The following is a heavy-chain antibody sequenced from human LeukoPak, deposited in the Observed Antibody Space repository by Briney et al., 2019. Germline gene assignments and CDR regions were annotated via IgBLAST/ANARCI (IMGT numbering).Heavy chain of an antibody. CDR2: INPSGGST. V-gene: IGHV1-46*01. CDR3: ARLSSSSWYFDY. J-gene: IGHJ4*02. Sequence: EASVKVSCKASGYTFTSYYMHWVRQAPGQGLEWMGIINPSGGSTSYAQKFQGRVTMTTDTSMNTAYMELRSLRSDDTAVYYCARLSSSSWYFDYWGQGTLVTVSS. CDR1: GYTFTSYY. D-gene: IGHD6-13*01.